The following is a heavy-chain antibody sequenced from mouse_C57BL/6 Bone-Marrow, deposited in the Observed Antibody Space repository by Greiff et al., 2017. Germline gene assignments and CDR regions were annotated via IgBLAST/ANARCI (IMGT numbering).Heavy chain of an antibody. CDR3: AIGGRGSSSWFDY. J-gene: IGHJ3*01. CDR2: INPNYGTT. Sequence: VQLQQSGPELVKPGASVKISCKASGYSFTDYNMNWVKQSNGKSLEWIGVINPNYGTTSYNQKFKGKATLTVDQSSSTAYMQLNSLTSEDSAVYCCAIGGRGSSSWFDYWGQGTLVTLSS. V-gene: IGHV1-39*01. D-gene: IGHD1-1*01. CDR1: GYSFTDYN.